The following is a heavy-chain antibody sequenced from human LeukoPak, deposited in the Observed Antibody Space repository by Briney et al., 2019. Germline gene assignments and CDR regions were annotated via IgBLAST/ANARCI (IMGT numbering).Heavy chain of an antibody. CDR3: ASGMRVGPNI. D-gene: IGHD1-26*01. Sequence: GGSLRLSCAASGFTFGPYTMNWVRQAPGRGLEWVSYISSSSDTIYYADSVKGRFTISRDNAKNSLYLQMNSLRVEDTAVYYCASGMRVGPNIWGQGTLVTVSS. CDR2: ISSSSDTI. J-gene: IGHJ4*02. V-gene: IGHV3-48*04. CDR1: GFTFGPYT.